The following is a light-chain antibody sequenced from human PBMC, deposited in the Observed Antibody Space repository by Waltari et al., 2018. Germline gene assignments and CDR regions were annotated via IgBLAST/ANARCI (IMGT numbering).Light chain of an antibody. CDR2: DVS. J-gene: IGLJ2*01. CDR3: SSYTSSSTDVV. CDR1: SSDVGGYNY. V-gene: IGLV2-14*01. Sequence: QSALTQPASVSGSPGQSITISCTGTSSDVGGYNYVSWYQQHPGKAPKLMIYDVSKRPSGVSNRFSDSKSGNTASLTISGLQAEDEADYYCSSYTSSSTDVVFGGGTKLTVL.